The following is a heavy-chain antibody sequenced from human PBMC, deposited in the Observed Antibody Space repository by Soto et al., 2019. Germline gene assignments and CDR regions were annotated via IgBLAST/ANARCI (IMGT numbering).Heavy chain of an antibody. CDR3: ARDPGYSAFDI. D-gene: IGHD5-18*01. Sequence: GGSLRLSCAASGFTFNTYSMNWVRQAPGKGLEWVSDITSSSTYRFYADSVKGRFTISRDNAEKSLFLQMNSLRVDDTALYFCARDPGYSAFDIWGHGTMVTVSS. CDR1: GFTFNTYS. CDR2: ITSSSTYR. J-gene: IGHJ3*02. V-gene: IGHV3-21*01.